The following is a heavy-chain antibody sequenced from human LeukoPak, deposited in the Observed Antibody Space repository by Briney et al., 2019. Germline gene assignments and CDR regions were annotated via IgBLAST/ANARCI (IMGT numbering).Heavy chain of an antibody. V-gene: IGHV3-13*01. CDR2: IGTAGDT. D-gene: IGHD1-26*01. CDR3: ARGGGGATGEYFFDY. CDR1: GFTFSSYD. Sequence: GGSLRLSCAASGFTFSSYDMHWVRQATGKGLEWVSAIGTAGDTYYPGSVKGRFTISSENAKNSLHLQMNSLRAGETAVYYCARGGGGATGEYFFDYWGQGTLVTVSS. J-gene: IGHJ4*02.